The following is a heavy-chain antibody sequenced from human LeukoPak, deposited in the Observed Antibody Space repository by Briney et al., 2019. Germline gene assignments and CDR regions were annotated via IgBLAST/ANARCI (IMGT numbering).Heavy chain of an antibody. CDR3: ARHSWVNGYFDY. V-gene: IGHV4-34*01. J-gene: IGHJ4*02. D-gene: IGHD2-15*01. CDR2: INHSGSA. CDR1: SGSFSAYY. Sequence: SETLSLTCAVYSGSFSAYYWSWIRQPPGKGLEWIGEINHSGSANYNPSLKSRVTMSVDTSKNQFSLKLSSVTAADTAVYYCARHSWVNGYFDYWGQGTLVTVSS.